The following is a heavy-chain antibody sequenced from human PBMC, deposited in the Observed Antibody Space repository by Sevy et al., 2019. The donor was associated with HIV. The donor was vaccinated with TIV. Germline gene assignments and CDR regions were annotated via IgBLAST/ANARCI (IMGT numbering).Heavy chain of an antibody. V-gene: IGHV3-74*01. CDR1: GFSFNRYW. CDR2: ISDDATGT. J-gene: IGHJ5*02. Sequence: GGSLRLSCAASGFSFNRYWMHWVRQAPGKGLEWVSLISDDATGTNYADSVKGRFTISRDNAKNTLYLQMNSLRADDTALYYCHAASQGSWGQGTLVTVSS. D-gene: IGHD6-25*01. CDR3: HAASQGS.